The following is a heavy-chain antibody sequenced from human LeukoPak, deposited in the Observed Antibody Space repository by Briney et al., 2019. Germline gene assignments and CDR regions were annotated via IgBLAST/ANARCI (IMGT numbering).Heavy chain of an antibody. J-gene: IGHJ4*02. CDR2: IKQDGSEK. CDR1: GFTFSSYW. V-gene: IGHV3-7*03. Sequence: GGSLGLSCAASGFTFSSYWMSWVRQAPGKGLEWVANIKQDGSEKYYVDSVKGRFTISRDNAKNSLYLQMNSLRAEDTAVYYCARRGYSYGSYYFDYWGQGTLVTVSS. D-gene: IGHD5-18*01. CDR3: ARRGYSYGSYYFDY.